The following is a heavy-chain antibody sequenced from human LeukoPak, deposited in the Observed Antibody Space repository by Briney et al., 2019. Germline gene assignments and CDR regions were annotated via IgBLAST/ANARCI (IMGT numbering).Heavy chain of an antibody. J-gene: IGHJ2*01. CDR1: GFTFSNYN. V-gene: IGHV3-48*02. CDR3: ARDDTGNSGHFDL. Sequence: GGSLRLSCTASGFTFSNYNMNWVRQAPGKGLEWVSYVSSSSDTVFYPDSVKGRFTISRDNAKNSLYLQMYSLRDDDTAVYYCARDDTGNSGHFDLWDRGTLVTVSS. D-gene: IGHD1-1*01. CDR2: VSSSSDTV.